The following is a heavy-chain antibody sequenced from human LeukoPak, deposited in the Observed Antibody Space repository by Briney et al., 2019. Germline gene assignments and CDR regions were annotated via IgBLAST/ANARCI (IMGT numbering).Heavy chain of an antibody. V-gene: IGHV4-59*01. CDR3: ARVRFLEWSAPTAFDI. D-gene: IGHD3-3*01. Sequence: SETLSLTCTVSGGSISSYYWIWIRQPPGKGLEWIGCIYYSGSTNYNPSLKSRVPISVDTSKNQSSLKLSSVTAADTAVYYCARVRFLEWSAPTAFDIWGQGTMVTVSS. CDR2: IYYSGST. CDR1: GGSISSYY. J-gene: IGHJ3*02.